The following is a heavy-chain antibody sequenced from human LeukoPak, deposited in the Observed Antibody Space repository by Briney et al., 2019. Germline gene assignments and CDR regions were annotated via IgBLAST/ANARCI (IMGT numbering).Heavy chain of an antibody. CDR1: RFSFSTYW. Sequence: GGSLRLSCAACRFSFSTYWMTWVRQAPGKGLEWVANINQDGSEKYYVDSVKGRFTISRDSAKNSVYLQMNSLRVEDTAVYYCARENVMAHWGQGTLVTVSS. D-gene: IGHD3-16*01. V-gene: IGHV3-7*01. J-gene: IGHJ4*02. CDR3: ARENVMAH. CDR2: INQDGSEK.